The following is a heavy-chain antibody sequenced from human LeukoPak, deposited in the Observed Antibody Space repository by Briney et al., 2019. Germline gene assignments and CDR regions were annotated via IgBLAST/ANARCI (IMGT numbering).Heavy chain of an antibody. CDR3: ARVVTMVRGKLKDFDY. V-gene: IGHV1-18*01. CDR2: ISAYNGNT. D-gene: IGHD3-10*01. J-gene: IGHJ4*02. Sequence: ASVKVSCNASGYNFTSYGISWVRPAPGQGLEWMGWISAYNGNTNYAQKLQGRVTMTTDTSTSTAYMELRSLRSDDTAVCYCARVVTMVRGKLKDFDYWGQGTLVTVSS. CDR1: GYNFTSYG.